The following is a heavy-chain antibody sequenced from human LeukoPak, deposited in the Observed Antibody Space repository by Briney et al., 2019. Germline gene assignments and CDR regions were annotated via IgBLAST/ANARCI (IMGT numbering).Heavy chain of an antibody. Sequence: SQTLSLTCAISGDGVSSKSATWDWIRQSPSRGLEWLGRTYYRSKWYNDYAVSVKSRLTINPDTSKNQFSLQLNSVTPEDTAVYYCARVHLKAEQHLVPFDYWGQGALVTVSS. CDR1: GDGVSSKSAT. CDR3: ARVHLKAEQHLVPFDY. J-gene: IGHJ4*02. D-gene: IGHD6-13*01. V-gene: IGHV6-1*01. CDR2: TYYRSKWYN.